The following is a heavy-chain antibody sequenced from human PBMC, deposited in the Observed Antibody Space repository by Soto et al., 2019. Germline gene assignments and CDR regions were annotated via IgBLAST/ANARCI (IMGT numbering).Heavy chain of an antibody. D-gene: IGHD3-22*01. J-gene: IGHJ6*02. CDR1: GGSISSYY. Sequence: SETLSLTCTVPGGSISSYYWSWIRQPPGKGLEWIGYIYYSGSTNYNPSLKSRVTISVDTSKNQFSLKLSSVTAADTAVYYCARDPPPNYDSSGYYYYYGMDVWGQGTTVTVSS. CDR3: ARDPPPNYDSSGYYYYYGMDV. CDR2: IYYSGST. V-gene: IGHV4-59*01.